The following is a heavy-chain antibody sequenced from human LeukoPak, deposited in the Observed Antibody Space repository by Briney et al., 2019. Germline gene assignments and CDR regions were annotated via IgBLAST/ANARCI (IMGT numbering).Heavy chain of an antibody. Sequence: PSETLSLTCTVSGGSISSSSYYWGWIRQPPGKGLEWIGSIYYSGSTYYNPSLKSRVTISVDTSKSQFSLKLSSVTAADTAVYYCARPNSRVAAAGGNWFDPWGQGTLVTVSS. CDR2: IYYSGST. V-gene: IGHV4-39*01. J-gene: IGHJ5*02. D-gene: IGHD6-13*01. CDR3: ARPNSRVAAAGGNWFDP. CDR1: GGSISSSSYY.